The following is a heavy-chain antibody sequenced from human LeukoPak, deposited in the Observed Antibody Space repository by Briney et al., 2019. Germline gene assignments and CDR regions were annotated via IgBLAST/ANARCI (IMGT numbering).Heavy chain of an antibody. CDR2: IYYSGST. Sequence: SETLSLTCTVSGGSISSYYWGWIRQPPGKGLEWIGSIYYSGSTYYNPSLKSRVTISVDTSKNQFSLKLSSVTAADTAVYYCARHFYSNYYFDYWGQGTLVTVSS. CDR1: GGSISSYY. J-gene: IGHJ4*02. D-gene: IGHD4-11*01. V-gene: IGHV4-39*01. CDR3: ARHFYSNYYFDY.